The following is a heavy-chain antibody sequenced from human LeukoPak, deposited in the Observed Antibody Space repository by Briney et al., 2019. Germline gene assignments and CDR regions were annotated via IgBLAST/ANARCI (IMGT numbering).Heavy chain of an antibody. CDR1: GGSMSPYH. J-gene: IGHJ4*02. CDR2: IYYSGST. Sequence: SETLSLTCTVSGGSMSPYHWGWIRQPPGKGLEWTGYIYYSGSTNYNPSLKGRVTISVDTSKNQFSLKLSSVTAADTAIYYCARAVSGRFDYWGQGTLVTVSS. V-gene: IGHV4-59*08. D-gene: IGHD6-19*01. CDR3: ARAVSGRFDY.